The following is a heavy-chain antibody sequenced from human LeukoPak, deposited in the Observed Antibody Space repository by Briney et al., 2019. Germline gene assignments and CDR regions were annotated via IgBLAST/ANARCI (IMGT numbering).Heavy chain of an antibody. J-gene: IGHJ4*02. CDR1: GFTFSSYG. D-gene: IGHD3-9*01. CDR3: AKDSGSPYDIALTPALDY. Sequence: HPGGSLRLSCAASGFTFSSYGMHWVRQAPGKGLEWVAFIRYDGSNKYYADSVKGRFTISRDNSKNTLYLQMNSLRAEDTAVYYCAKDSGSPYDIALTPALDYWGQGTLVTVSS. V-gene: IGHV3-30*02. CDR2: IRYDGSNK.